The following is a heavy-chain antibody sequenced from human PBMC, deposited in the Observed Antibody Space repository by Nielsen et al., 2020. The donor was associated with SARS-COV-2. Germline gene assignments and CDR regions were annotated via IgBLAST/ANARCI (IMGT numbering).Heavy chain of an antibody. CDR1: GFTFDDYA. V-gene: IGHV3-9*01. CDR2: ISWNSESI. D-gene: IGHD6-19*01. CDR3: AKDSGTGWYNWFDL. Sequence: GGSLRLSCAASGFTFDDYAMHWVRQVPGKALEWVSGISWNSESIGYADSVKGRFTISRDNAKKSLYLQMNSLRPEDTALYYCAKDSGTGWYNWFDLWGQGTLVTVSS. J-gene: IGHJ5*02.